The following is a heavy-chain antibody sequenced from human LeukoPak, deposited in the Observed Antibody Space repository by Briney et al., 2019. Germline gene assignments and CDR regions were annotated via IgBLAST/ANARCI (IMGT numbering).Heavy chain of an antibody. J-gene: IGHJ1*01. CDR2: INPNSGGT. CDR3: ARSIAAAGTAAFQH. V-gene: IGHV1-2*04. D-gene: IGHD6-13*01. Sequence: ASVKVSCKASGYTFTGYYMHWVRQAPGQGLEWMGWINPNSGGTNYAQKFQGWVTMTRDTSISTAYMELSRLRSDDTAVYYCARSIAAAGTAAFQHWGQGTLATVSS. CDR1: GYTFTGYY.